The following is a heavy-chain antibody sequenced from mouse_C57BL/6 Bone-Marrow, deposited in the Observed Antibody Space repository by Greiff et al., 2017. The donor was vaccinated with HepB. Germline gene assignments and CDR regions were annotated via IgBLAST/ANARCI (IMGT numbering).Heavy chain of an antibody. Sequence: VKLQQPGAELVMPGASVKLSCKASGYTFTSYWMHWVKQRPGQGLEWIGEIDPSDSYTNYNQKFKGKSTLTVDKSSSTAYMQLSSLTSEDSAVYYCALYYSNYVDYWGQGTSVTVSS. CDR3: ALYYSNYVDY. D-gene: IGHD2-5*01. V-gene: IGHV1-69*01. CDR1: GYTFTSYW. J-gene: IGHJ4*01. CDR2: IDPSDSYT.